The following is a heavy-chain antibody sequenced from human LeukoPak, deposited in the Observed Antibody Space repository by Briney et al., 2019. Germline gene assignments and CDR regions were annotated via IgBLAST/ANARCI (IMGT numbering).Heavy chain of an antibody. CDR2: INAGNGSS. V-gene: IGHV1-3*01. Sequence: ASVKVSCKASGYTFTNYAMHWVCQAPGQRLEWMGWINAGNGSSKYSQKFQDGVTITRDTSATTAYMELSNLKSEDTAVYYCARQVRGDYDYWGQGTLVTVSS. CDR3: ARQVRGDYDY. J-gene: IGHJ4*02. D-gene: IGHD4-17*01. CDR1: GYTFTNYA.